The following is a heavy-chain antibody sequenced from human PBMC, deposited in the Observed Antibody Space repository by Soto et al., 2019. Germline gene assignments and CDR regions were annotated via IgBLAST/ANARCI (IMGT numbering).Heavy chain of an antibody. V-gene: IGHV1-69*01. J-gene: IGHJ6*02. CDR2: IIPIFGTA. CDR1: GGTFSSYA. CDR3: ARGRTQEASYYYYGMDV. Sequence: QVQLVQSGAEVKKPGSSVKVSCKASGGTFSSYAISWVRQAPGQGLEWMGGIIPIFGTANYAQKFQGRVTITEDESTSTAYMELSSLRSEDTAVYYCARGRTQEASYYYYGMDVWGQGTTVTVSS. D-gene: IGHD1-7*01.